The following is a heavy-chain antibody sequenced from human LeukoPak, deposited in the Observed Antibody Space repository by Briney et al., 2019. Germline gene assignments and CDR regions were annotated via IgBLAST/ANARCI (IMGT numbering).Heavy chain of an antibody. J-gene: IGHJ4*02. CDR1: GGTFSSYA. CDR3: ARDYYDSSGYNSHFDY. Sequence: EASVKVSCKASGGTFSSYAISWVRQAPGQGLEWMGGIIPIFGTANYAQKFQGRVTITADESTSTAYMELSSLRSEDTAVYYCARDYYDSSGYNSHFDYWGQGTLVTVSS. V-gene: IGHV1-69*13. CDR2: IIPIFGTA. D-gene: IGHD3-22*01.